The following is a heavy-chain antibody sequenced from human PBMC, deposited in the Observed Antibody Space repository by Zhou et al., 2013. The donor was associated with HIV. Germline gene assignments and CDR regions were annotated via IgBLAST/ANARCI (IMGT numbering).Heavy chain of an antibody. V-gene: IGHV1-46*01. CDR3: ARGSGYQYPYYYYYMDV. J-gene: IGHJ6*03. CDR1: GYTFTSYY. D-gene: IGHD3-22*01. CDR2: INPSGGST. Sequence: QVQLVQSGAEVKKPGASVKVSCKASGYTFTSYYMHWVRQAPGQGLEWMGIINPSGGSTSYAEKFQGRVTMTRDTSTSTVNMQLGTLTSEDTAVYYCARGSGYQYPYYYYYMDVWGKGTTVTVSS.